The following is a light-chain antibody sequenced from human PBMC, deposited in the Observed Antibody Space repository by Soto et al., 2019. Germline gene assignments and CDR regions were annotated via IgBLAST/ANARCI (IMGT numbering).Light chain of an antibody. CDR1: SSDVGGYNY. Sequence: QSVLTQPASVSGSPGQSITISCTGTSSDVGGYNYASWYQQHPGKAPKLMIYEVSNRPSGVSNRFSGSKSGNTASLTISGLXAEDEADYYCSSYTSSSTLYVFGTGTKVTVL. V-gene: IGLV2-14*01. CDR3: SSYTSSSTLYV. J-gene: IGLJ1*01. CDR2: EVS.